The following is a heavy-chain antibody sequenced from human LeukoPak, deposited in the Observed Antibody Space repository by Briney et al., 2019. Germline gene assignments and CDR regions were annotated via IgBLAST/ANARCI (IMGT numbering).Heavy chain of an antibody. J-gene: IGHJ4*02. CDR3: ARGPHYGSY. CDR1: GGSISSSSYY. D-gene: IGHD3-10*01. CDR2: INHSGST. Sequence: PSETLSLTCTVSGGSISSSSYYWGWIRQPPGKGLEWIGEINHSGSTNYNPSLKSRVTISVDTSKNQFSLKLSSVTAADTAVYYCARGPHYGSYWGQGTLVTVSS. V-gene: IGHV4-39*07.